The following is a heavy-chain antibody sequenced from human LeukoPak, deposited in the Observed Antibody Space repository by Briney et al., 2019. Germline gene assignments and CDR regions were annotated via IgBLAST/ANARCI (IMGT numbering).Heavy chain of an antibody. CDR1: GFTFDDYA. V-gene: IGHV3-9*01. D-gene: IGHD4-17*01. Sequence: GGSLRLSCAASGFTFDDYAMHWVRQAPGKGLEWVSGISRNSGSIGYADSVKGRFTISRDNAKNSLYLQMNSLRAEDTALYYCAKSTGGYGDLYYFDYWGQGTLVTVSS. CDR3: AKSTGGYGDLYYFDY. CDR2: ISRNSGSI. J-gene: IGHJ4*02.